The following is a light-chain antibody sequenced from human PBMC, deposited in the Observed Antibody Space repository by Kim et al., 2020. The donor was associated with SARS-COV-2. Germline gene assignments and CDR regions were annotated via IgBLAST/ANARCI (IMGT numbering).Light chain of an antibody. CDR1: SSNIGSYNY. J-gene: IGLJ2*01. CDR2: GVN. V-gene: IGLV2-14*03. Sequence: SITIFCTGASSNIGSYNYVSWYQQHPQRAPKRLIYGVNNRPSGVSSRFSGFKPGNTASLTISGLQADDEADYYCSSYTNPVSPHVVFGGGTQLTVL. CDR3: SSYTNPVSPHVV.